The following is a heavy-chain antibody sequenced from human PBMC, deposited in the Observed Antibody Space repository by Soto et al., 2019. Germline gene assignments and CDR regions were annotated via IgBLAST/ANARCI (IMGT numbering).Heavy chain of an antibody. Sequence: GSLRLSCAASGFTFSSYGMHWVLQAPGKGLEWVAVIWYDGSNKYYADSVKGRFTISRDNSKNTLYLQMNSLRAEDTAVYYYDSSGYYPTFDYWGQGTLVTVSS. D-gene: IGHD3-22*01. CDR1: GFTFSSYG. CDR2: IWYDGSNK. J-gene: IGHJ4*02. CDR3: DSSGYYPTFDY. V-gene: IGHV3-33*01.